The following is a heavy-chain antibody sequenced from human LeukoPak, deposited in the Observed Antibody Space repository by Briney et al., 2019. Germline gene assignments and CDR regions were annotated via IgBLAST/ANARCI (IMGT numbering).Heavy chain of an antibody. J-gene: IGHJ4*02. Sequence: GGSLRLSCAASGFSFSAYYMNWVRQAPGKGPEWLANINQAGSVQNYVDSVRGRFTISRDNAKNSLFLQMNSLRAEDTAVYYCARAVRGGAETYWGQGTLVAVSS. D-gene: IGHD3-10*02. CDR1: GFSFSAYY. CDR3: ARAVRGGAETY. CDR2: INQAGSVQ. V-gene: IGHV3-7*04.